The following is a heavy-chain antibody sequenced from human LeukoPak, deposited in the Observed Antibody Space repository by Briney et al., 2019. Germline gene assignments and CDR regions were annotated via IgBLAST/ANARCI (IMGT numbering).Heavy chain of an antibody. CDR1: GFTFSSYA. Sequence: GRSLRLSCAASGFTFSSYAMNWVRQAPGKGLEWVSSISSSSSYIYYADSVKGRFTISRDNAKNSLYLQMNSLRAEDTAVYYCARDAFGYSSSWYWSWFDPWGQGTLVTVSS. D-gene: IGHD6-13*01. V-gene: IGHV3-21*01. CDR3: ARDAFGYSSSWYWSWFDP. J-gene: IGHJ5*02. CDR2: ISSSSSYI.